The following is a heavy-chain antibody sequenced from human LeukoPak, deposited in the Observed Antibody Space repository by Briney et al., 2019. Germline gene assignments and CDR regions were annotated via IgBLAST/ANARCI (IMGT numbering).Heavy chain of an antibody. CDR2: LYSGGST. CDR1: GFTVSTNH. CDR3: ARAPSSSWWNFDY. V-gene: IGHV3-66*01. J-gene: IGHJ4*02. D-gene: IGHD6-13*01. Sequence: PGGSLRLSCAASGFTVSTNHMSWVRQAPGRGLEWVSVLYSGGSTYYADSVKGGFTISRHNSKNTLYLQMNSLRAEDTAVYYCARAPSSSWWNFDYWGQGTLVTVSS.